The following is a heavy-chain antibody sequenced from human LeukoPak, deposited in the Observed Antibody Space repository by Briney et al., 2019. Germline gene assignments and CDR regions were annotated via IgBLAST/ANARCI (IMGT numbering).Heavy chain of an antibody. CDR3: ARGIPLVYCGGDCPPDY. CDR2: INHSGST. Sequence: SETLSLTCAVYGGSFSGYYWGWIRQPPGKGLEWIGEINHSGSTNYNPSLKSRVTISVDTSKNQFSLKLSSVTAADTAVYYCARGIPLVYCGGDCPPDYWGQGTLVTVSS. CDR1: GGSFSGYY. J-gene: IGHJ4*02. D-gene: IGHD2-21*02. V-gene: IGHV4-34*01.